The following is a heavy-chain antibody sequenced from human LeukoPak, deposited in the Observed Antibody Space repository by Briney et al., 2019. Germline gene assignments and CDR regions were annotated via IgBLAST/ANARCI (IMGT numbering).Heavy chain of an antibody. Sequence: SGRSLRLSCAASGFTFDDYAMHWVRQAPGKGLEWVSGISWNSGSIGYADSVKGRFTISRDNAKNSLYLQMNSLRAEDTAVYYCANRGSSWGFDYWGQGTLVTVSS. J-gene: IGHJ4*02. CDR2: ISWNSGSI. D-gene: IGHD6-13*01. V-gene: IGHV3-9*01. CDR1: GFTFDDYA. CDR3: ANRGSSWGFDY.